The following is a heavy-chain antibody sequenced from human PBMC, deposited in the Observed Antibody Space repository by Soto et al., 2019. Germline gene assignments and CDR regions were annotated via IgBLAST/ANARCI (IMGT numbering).Heavy chain of an antibody. CDR2: INHSGST. Sequence: QVQLQQWGAGLLKPSETLSLTCAVYGGSFSGYYWSWIRQPPGKGLEWIGEINHSGSTNYNPSLKSRVTISVDTSKNQFSLKLSSVTAADTAVYYGARTSRFDYWGQGTLVTVSS. J-gene: IGHJ4*02. CDR1: GGSFSGYY. D-gene: IGHD6-6*01. V-gene: IGHV4-34*01. CDR3: ARTSRFDY.